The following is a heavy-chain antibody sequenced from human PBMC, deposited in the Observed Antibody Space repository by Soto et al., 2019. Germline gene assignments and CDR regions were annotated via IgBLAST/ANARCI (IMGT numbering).Heavy chain of an antibody. CDR3: ARDPRPPSGWLGFWEYGMDV. Sequence: ASVKVSCKASGYTFTGNYIHWVRQAPGQGLEWMGWVNPDNGGTTSAEKFQGRVTMTRDTSVTTAYMELYRLTSDDTAVYYCARDPRPPSGWLGFWEYGMDVWGQGTTVTVSS. V-gene: IGHV1-2*02. CDR2: VNPDNGGT. D-gene: IGHD3-3*01. J-gene: IGHJ6*02. CDR1: GYTFTGNY.